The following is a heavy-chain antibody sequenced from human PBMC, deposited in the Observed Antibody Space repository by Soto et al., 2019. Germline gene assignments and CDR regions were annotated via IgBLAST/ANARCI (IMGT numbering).Heavy chain of an antibody. V-gene: IGHV3-33*01. D-gene: IGHD6-13*01. Sequence: GGSLRLSCAASGFMFRSYAMHWVRQAPGKGLEWVAGIWYDGSTKYYGDSVKGRYSISRDNSKNMLDLQMNSLRAEDTAVYYCARVASISSWHIPHFDQWGQGTLVTVSS. CDR3: ARVASISSWHIPHFDQ. CDR1: GFMFRSYA. CDR2: IWYDGSTK. J-gene: IGHJ4*02.